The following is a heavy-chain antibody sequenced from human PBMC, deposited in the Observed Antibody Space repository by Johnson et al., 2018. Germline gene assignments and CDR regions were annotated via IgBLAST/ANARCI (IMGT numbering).Heavy chain of an antibody. CDR2: ISGSGDST. CDR3: SKGAKVAMGWRAFYYYMAV. Sequence: GGILVQPGGSLRLSCAASGFTFSSYAMNWVRQAPGTGLEWVSGISGSGDSTYYADSVKGLFTISRDTSKNPLFLQMNSLRADDTAGYYCSKGAKVAMGWRAFYYYMAVWGKGTTVTVSS. V-gene: IGHV3-23*01. J-gene: IGHJ6*03. CDR1: GFTFSSYA. D-gene: IGHD5-12*01.